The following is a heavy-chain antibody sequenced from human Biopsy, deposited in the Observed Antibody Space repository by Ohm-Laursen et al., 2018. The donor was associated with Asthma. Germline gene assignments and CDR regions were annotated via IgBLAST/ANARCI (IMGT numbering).Heavy chain of an antibody. V-gene: IGHV1-3*01. D-gene: IGHD3-9*01. CDR2: INAGNGNT. CDR3: ARTYYDFLTGQVNDAFAM. J-gene: IGHJ3*02. Sequence: GSSVKVSCKASGYTFINNDINWVRQAAGRRLEWMGWINAGNGNTKYSQKFQGRVTISRDTSASTAYMDLSSLRSEDTAVYYCARTYYDFLTGQVNDAFAMWGQGTMVTVSS. CDR1: GYTFINND.